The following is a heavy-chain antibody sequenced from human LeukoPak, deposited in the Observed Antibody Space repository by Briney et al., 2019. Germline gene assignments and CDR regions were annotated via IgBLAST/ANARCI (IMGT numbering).Heavy chain of an antibody. CDR3: ARLWFGELLSPNPSVFDY. J-gene: IGHJ4*02. V-gene: IGHV4-59*01. Sequence: SETLSLTCTVSGGSMSSYYWSWIRQPPGKGLEWIGYIYYSGSTNYNPSLKSRVTISVDTSKNQFSLKLSSVTAADTAVYYCARLWFGELLSPNPSVFDYWGQGTLVTVSS. CDR2: IYYSGST. CDR1: GGSMSSYY. D-gene: IGHD3-10*01.